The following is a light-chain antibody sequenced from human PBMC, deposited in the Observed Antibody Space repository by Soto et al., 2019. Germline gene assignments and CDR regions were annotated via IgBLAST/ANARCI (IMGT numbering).Light chain of an antibody. CDR1: QSVSSN. CDR2: GAS. J-gene: IGKJ4*01. CDR3: NQYNSWPPLT. Sequence: EIVLTQSPATLSVSPGERATLSCRASQSVSSNLAWYQQKRGRAPRLLIYGASTSATGITARFNGSGSGTTFTIIISSRQSEDFSVNYCNQYNSWPPLTFGGGTKVEIK. V-gene: IGKV3-15*01.